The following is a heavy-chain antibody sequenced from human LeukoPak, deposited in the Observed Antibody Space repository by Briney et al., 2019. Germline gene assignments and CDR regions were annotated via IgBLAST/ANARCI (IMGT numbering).Heavy chain of an antibody. J-gene: IGHJ3*02. D-gene: IGHD3-9*01. V-gene: IGHV3-9*01. CDR3: AKDIHPTDILTGRGAFDI. CDR1: GFTFDDYA. Sequence: PGGSLRLSCAASGFTFDDYAIHWVRQAPGKGLEWVSGISWNSGSIGYADSVKGRFTISRDNAKNSLYLQMNSLRAEDTALYYCAKDIHPTDILTGRGAFDIWGQGTMVTVSS. CDR2: ISWNSGSI.